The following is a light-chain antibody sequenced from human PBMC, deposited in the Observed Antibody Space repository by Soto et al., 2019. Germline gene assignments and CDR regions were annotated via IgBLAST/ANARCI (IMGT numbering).Light chain of an antibody. V-gene: IGKV3-20*01. CDR2: GAS. J-gene: IGKJ5*01. Sequence: EIVLTQSPGTLSLSPGERATLSCRASQSVSSSYLAWYQQKPGQAPRLLIYGASSRATGIPDRFSGSRSGTDFTLTISRLEPEDFAVYYCQQYGSSPAGTFGQGTRLEIK. CDR1: QSVSSSY. CDR3: QQYGSSPAGT.